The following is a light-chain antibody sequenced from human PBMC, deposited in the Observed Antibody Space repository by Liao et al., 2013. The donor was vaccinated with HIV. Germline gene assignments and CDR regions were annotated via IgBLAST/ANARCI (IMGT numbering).Light chain of an antibody. V-gene: IGLV3-21*01. CDR1: NIGSKS. J-gene: IGLJ1*01. CDR3: LAWDGDTAV. CDR2: YDS. Sequence: SYELTQPPSVSVAPGKTARITCGGKNIGSKSVHWYQQKPGQAPVLVIYYDSDRPSGIPERFSGSNSDNTPTLTVSGTQAVDEADYFCLAWDGDTAVFGTGTRVTVL.